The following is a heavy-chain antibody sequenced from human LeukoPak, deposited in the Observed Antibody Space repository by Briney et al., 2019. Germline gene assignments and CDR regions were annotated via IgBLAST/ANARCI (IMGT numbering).Heavy chain of an antibody. V-gene: IGHV4-34*01. CDR1: GGSFSGYY. J-gene: IGHJ4*02. D-gene: IGHD2-2*01. CDR3: AGGRGCSSTSCYSDFDY. Sequence: SETLSLTCAVYGGSFSGYYWSWIRQPPGKGLEWIGEINHSGSTNYNPSLKSRVTISVDTSKNQFSLKLSSVTAADTAVYYCAGGRGCSSTSCYSDFDYWGQGTLVTVSS. CDR2: INHSGST.